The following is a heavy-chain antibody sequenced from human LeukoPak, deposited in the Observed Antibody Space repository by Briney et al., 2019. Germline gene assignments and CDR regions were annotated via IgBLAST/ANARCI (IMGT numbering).Heavy chain of an antibody. J-gene: IGHJ4*02. CDR2: IIPIFGIA. CDR3: ARMLSDGDYDDY. D-gene: IGHD4-17*01. V-gene: IGHV1-69*04. Sequence: SVKVSCKASGGTFSSYAISWVRQAPGQGLEWMGRIIPIFGIANYAQKFEGRVTITADKSTSTAYMELSSLRSEDTAVYYCARMLSDGDYDDYWGQGTLVTVSS. CDR1: GGTFSSYA.